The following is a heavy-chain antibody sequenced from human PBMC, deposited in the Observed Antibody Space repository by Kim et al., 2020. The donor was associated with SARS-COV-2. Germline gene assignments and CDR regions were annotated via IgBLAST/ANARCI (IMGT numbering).Heavy chain of an antibody. CDR1: GFTFSSYW. Sequence: GGSLRLSCAASGFTFSSYWMHWVRQAPGKGLVWVSRINSDGSSTSYADSVKGRFTISRDNAKNTLYLQMNSLGAEDTAVYYCARDLGDDYGGNFYDYWGQGTLVTVSP. D-gene: IGHD4-17*01. J-gene: IGHJ4*02. CDR2: INSDGSST. V-gene: IGHV3-74*01. CDR3: ARDLGDDYGGNFYDY.